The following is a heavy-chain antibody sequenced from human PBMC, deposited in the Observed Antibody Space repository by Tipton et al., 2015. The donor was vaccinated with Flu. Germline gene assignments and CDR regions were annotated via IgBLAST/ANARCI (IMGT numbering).Heavy chain of an antibody. J-gene: IGHJ3*01. CDR3: ARGDRRGHCSCTSCPGAFDF. CDR2: INPSGGST. V-gene: IGHV1-46*01. CDR1: GYTFTSYY. Sequence: QSGAEVKKPGASVKVSCKASGYTFTSYYMHWVRQAPGQGLEWMGIINPSGGSTSYEQKFQGRDTMTRDTSTSTVYMELSSLRSEDTAVYYCARGDRRGHCSCTSCPGAFDFWGQGTMITVSS. D-gene: IGHD2-2*01.